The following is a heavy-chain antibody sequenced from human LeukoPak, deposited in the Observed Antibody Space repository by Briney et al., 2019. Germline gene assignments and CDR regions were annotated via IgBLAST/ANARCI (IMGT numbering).Heavy chain of an antibody. V-gene: IGHV3-23*01. Sequence: GGSLRLSCAASGFTFSTYAMTWVRQTPGKGLEWVSLISGSGVSTYYADSVKVRFTIPRDNSKNTLYLLMNSLTVEDTAVFYCAKALVGPSVFDYWGQGTLVTVSS. CDR1: GFTFSTYA. J-gene: IGHJ4*02. CDR3: AKALVGPSVFDY. D-gene: IGHD1-26*01. CDR2: ISGSGVST.